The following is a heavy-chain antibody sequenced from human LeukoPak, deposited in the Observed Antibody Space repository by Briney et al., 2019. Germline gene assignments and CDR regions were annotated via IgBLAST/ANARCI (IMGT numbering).Heavy chain of an antibody. Sequence: GGSLRLSCAASGFTFDDYAMHWVRQAPGKGLEWVSGIRWNSGSIGYADSVKGRFTISRDNAKNSLYLQMNSLRAEDTALYYCAKDGDTMVRGVITYFDYWGQGTLVTVSS. CDR3: AKDGDTMVRGVITYFDY. J-gene: IGHJ4*02. V-gene: IGHV3-9*01. CDR1: GFTFDDYA. D-gene: IGHD3-10*01. CDR2: IRWNSGSI.